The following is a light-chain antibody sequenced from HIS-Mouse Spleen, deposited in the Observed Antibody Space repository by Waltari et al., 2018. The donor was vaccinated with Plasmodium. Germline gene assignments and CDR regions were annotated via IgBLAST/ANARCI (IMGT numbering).Light chain of an antibody. CDR3: YSAADNNRV. V-gene: IGLV3-27*01. J-gene: IGLJ3*02. CDR1: VLAKKY. CDR2: KDS. Sequence: SYELTQPSSVSVSPGQTARITCSGAVLAKKYARWFQQKPGQAPVLVIYKDSERPSGIPERFSGSSSGTTVTLTISGAQVEDEADNYCYSAADNNRVFGGGTKLTVL.